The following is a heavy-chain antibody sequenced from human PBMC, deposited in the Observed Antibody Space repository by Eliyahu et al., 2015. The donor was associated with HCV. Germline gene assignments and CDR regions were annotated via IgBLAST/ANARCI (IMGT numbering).Heavy chain of an antibody. Sequence: QVQLVQSGAEVKKPGASVKVSCKASGYTFXRXYMHWVRXAPGQGLEWMGIINPSGGSTSYAQKXQGRVTMTRDTSTSTVYMELSSLRSEDTAVYYCARVYRRYCGGDCSFSLGYWGQGTLVTVSS. J-gene: IGHJ4*02. D-gene: IGHD2-21*02. V-gene: IGHV1-46*01. CDR2: INPSGGST. CDR1: GYTFXRXY. CDR3: ARVYRRYCGGDCSFSLGY.